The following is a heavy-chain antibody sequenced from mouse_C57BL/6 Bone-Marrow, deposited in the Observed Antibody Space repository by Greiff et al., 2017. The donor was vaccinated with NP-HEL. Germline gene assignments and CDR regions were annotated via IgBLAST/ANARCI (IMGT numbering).Heavy chain of an antibody. V-gene: IGHV1-81*01. CDR2: IYPRSGNT. CDR3: EDYYGSSLYGYFDV. J-gene: IGHJ1*03. Sequence: VQLQQSGAELARPGASVKLSCKASGYTFTSYGISRVKPRTGQGLEWIGEIYPRSGNTYYNEKFKGKATLTADKSSSTAYMELRSLTSEDSAVYFCEDYYGSSLYGYFDVWGTGTTVTVTS. CDR1: GYTFTSYG. D-gene: IGHD1-1*01.